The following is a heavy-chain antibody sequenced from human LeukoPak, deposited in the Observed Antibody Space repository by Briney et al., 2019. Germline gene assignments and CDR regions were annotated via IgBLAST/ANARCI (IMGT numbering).Heavy chain of an antibody. D-gene: IGHD3-10*01. J-gene: IGHJ4*02. Sequence: GGSLRLSCAASGFTVSSNYMGWVRQAPGKGLEWVSVIYSGGSTCYADSVKGRFTISRDNSKNTLYLQMNSLRAEDTAVYYCARDNVGGFGELWFDYWGQGTLVTVSS. CDR2: IYSGGST. V-gene: IGHV3-66*01. CDR1: GFTVSSNY. CDR3: ARDNVGGFGELWFDY.